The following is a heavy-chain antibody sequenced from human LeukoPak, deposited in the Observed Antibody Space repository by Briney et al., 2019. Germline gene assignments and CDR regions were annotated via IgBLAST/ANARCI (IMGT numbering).Heavy chain of an antibody. CDR2: ISHDGSNE. D-gene: IGHD2-21*02. V-gene: IGHV3-30*18. CDR3: AKDSCGGDCYSFDY. Sequence: PGTSLRLSCAASGFTLSTHAMYWVRQAPGKGLEWVAVISHDGSNEYYADSVKGRFTISRDKSRNMLSLQMNSLGAEDTAVYYCAKDSCGGDCYSFDYWGQGTLVTVSS. CDR1: GFTLSTHA. J-gene: IGHJ4*02.